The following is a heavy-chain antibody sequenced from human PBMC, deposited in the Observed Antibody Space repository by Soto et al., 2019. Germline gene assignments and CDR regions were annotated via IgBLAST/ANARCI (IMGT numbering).Heavy chain of an antibody. J-gene: IGHJ4*02. D-gene: IGHD6-19*01. CDR1: GYTXTSYG. V-gene: IGHV1-18*01. CDR3: ARDEGIAVAGTVDY. CDR2: IIAYNGNT. Sequence: SXKVSYKATGYTXTSYGISLVRQAPGQGLEWMGWIIAYNGNTNYAQKLQVRFTMTTYTSTSTAYMELRILKSYYTAVYYCARDEGIAVAGTVDYWGQGTLGTVSS.